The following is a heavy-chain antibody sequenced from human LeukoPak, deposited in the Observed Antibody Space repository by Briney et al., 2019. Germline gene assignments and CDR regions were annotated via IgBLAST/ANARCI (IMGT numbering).Heavy chain of an antibody. V-gene: IGHV3-64D*06. D-gene: IGHD3-16*01. CDR2: ISGSGNGFSI. J-gene: IGHJ4*02. CDR3: VKDFGRVRGTPDS. CDR1: GFVFTIYT. Sequence: PGGSLRLSCSASGFVFTIYTMYWVRQPPGKGPEYVSTISGSGNGFSIYYADSVKGRFTISRDNSKNIVYLQMNGLRSEDTAVYYCVKDFGRVRGTPDSWGQGTLVTVSS.